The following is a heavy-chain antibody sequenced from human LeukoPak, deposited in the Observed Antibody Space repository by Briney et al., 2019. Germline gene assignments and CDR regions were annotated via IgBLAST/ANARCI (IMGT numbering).Heavy chain of an antibody. Sequence: PGGSLRLSCAASGFTFSTYSMNWVRQAPGKGLEWVSDIDSGSNNIHYADSVKGRFTISRDDAKNSLYLQMDSLRAEDTAVYYCAREGGVIVTGSYNWFDPWGQGTLVTVSS. V-gene: IGHV3-48*01. CDR1: GFTFSTYS. J-gene: IGHJ5*02. CDR3: AREGGVIVTGSYNWFDP. D-gene: IGHD3-16*02. CDR2: IDSGSNNI.